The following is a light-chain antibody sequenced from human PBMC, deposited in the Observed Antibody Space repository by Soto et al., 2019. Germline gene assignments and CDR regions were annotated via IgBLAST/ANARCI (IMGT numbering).Light chain of an antibody. CDR1: QSISSW. CDR3: QQYNSYSWT. Sequence: DIQMTQSPSTLSASVGDRVTITCRASQSISSWLAWYQQKPGKAPRLLIYDASSLESGVPSRFRGSGPGTEFTLTISSLQPDDFATYYCQQYNSYSWTFGQGTKVEIK. J-gene: IGKJ1*01. V-gene: IGKV1-5*01. CDR2: DAS.